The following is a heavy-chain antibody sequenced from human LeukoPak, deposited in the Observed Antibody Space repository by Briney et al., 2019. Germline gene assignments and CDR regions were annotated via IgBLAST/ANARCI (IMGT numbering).Heavy chain of an antibody. D-gene: IGHD3-3*01. J-gene: IGHJ4*02. CDR1: GFTSSSYA. CDR2: ISGSGGST. V-gene: IGHV3-23*01. Sequence: GRSLRLSCAASGFTSSSYAMSWVRQAPGKGLEWVSAISGSGGSTYYADSVKGRFTISRDNPKNTLYLQMNSLRAEDTAVYYCAKDQVLRFLEWLLEGVFDYWGQGTLVTVSS. CDR3: AKDQVLRFLEWLLEGVFDY.